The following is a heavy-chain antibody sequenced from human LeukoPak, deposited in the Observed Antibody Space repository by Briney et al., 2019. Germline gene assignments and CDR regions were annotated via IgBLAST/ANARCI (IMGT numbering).Heavy chain of an antibody. V-gene: IGHV4-30-4*01. CDR1: GGSISSGDYY. Sequence: ASETLSLTCTVSGGSISSGDYYWSWIRQPPGTGLEWIGYIYYSGSTYYNPSLKSRVTISVDTSKNQFSLKLSSVTAADTAVYYCARGGGYTPYYFDYWGQGTLVTVSS. CDR2: IYYSGST. CDR3: ARGGGYTPYYFDY. D-gene: IGHD5-12*01. J-gene: IGHJ4*02.